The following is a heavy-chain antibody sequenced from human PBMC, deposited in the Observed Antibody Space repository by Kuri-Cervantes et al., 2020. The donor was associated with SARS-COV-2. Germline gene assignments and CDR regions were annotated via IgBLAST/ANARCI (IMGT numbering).Heavy chain of an antibody. CDR3: ARDLRHTMVHGRTFWFDP. CDR2: IIPILGIA. CDR1: RGTFSSYA. D-gene: IGHD3-10*01. Sequence: SVKVSCKASRGTFSSYAISWVRQAPGQGLEWMGGIIPILGIANYAQKLQGRVTMTTDTSTSTAYMELRSLRSDDTAVYYCARDLRHTMVHGRTFWFDPWGQGTLVTVSS. V-gene: IGHV1-69*10. J-gene: IGHJ5*02.